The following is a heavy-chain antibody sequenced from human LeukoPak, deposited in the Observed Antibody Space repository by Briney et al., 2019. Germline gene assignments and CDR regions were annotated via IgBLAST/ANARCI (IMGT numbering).Heavy chain of an antibody. V-gene: IGHV4-34*01. J-gene: IGHJ2*01. CDR1: GGSFSGYY. Sequence: ASETLSLTCAVYGGSFSGYYWSWIRQPPGKGLEWIGEINHSGSTNYNPSLKSRVTISVDTSKNQFSLKLSSVTAADTAVYYCARARLRNWYFDLWGRGTLVTVSS. CDR3: ARARLRNWYFDL. D-gene: IGHD4-17*01. CDR2: INHSGST.